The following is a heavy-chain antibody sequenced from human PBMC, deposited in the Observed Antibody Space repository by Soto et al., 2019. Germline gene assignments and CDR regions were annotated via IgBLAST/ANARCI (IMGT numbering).Heavy chain of an antibody. Sequence: QVQLVESGGGVVQPGRSLRLSCAASGFTFSSYAMHWVRQAPGKGLEWVAVISYDGSNKYYADSVKGRFTISRDNSKNTLYLQMNSLRAEDTAVYYCASQVDSYGYDYWGQGTLVTVSS. CDR1: GFTFSSYA. V-gene: IGHV3-30-3*01. D-gene: IGHD5-18*01. CDR2: ISYDGSNK. CDR3: ASQVDSYGYDY. J-gene: IGHJ4*02.